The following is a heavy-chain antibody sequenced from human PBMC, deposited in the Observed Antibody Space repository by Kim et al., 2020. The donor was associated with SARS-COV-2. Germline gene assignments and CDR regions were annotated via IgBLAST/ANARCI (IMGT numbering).Heavy chain of an antibody. Sequence: GGSLRLSCAASGFTFSSYSMNWVRQAPGKGLEWVSSISSSSSYIYYADSVKGLFTISRDNAKNSLYLQMNSLRAEDTAVYYCARGSRDYYDSSGYYRTDYYYGMDVWGQGTTVTVSS. CDR1: GFTFSSYS. J-gene: IGHJ6*02. CDR2: ISSSSSYI. V-gene: IGHV3-21*01. D-gene: IGHD3-22*01. CDR3: ARGSRDYYDSSGYYRTDYYYGMDV.